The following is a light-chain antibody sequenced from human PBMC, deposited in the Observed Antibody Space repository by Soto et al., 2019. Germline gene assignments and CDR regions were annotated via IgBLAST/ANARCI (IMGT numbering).Light chain of an antibody. V-gene: IGLV3-25*02. CDR2: KDS. Sequence: SYELTQPPSVSVSPGQTARITCSGDALPKQYAYWYQQKPGQAPVLVIYKDSERPSGIPERFSGSSSGTTVTLTISGVQAEDEADYSCQSADSSGNYHAVFGGGTQLTV. J-gene: IGLJ7*01. CDR1: ALPKQY. CDR3: QSADSSGNYHAV.